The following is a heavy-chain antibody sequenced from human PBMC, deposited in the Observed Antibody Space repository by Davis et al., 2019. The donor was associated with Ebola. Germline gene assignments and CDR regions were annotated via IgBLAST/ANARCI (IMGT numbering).Heavy chain of an antibody. V-gene: IGHV1-46*01. CDR3: VRDLRGWGDFDY. D-gene: IGHD3-10*01. J-gene: IGHJ4*02. CDR2: INPSGGTK. CDR1: GYTLVSYY. Sequence: ASVTVSCKASGYTLVSYYAHWVRQAPGQGLEWMGIINPSGGTKTYAQKFQGRVTMTRDTSTNTLYMELSSLTSGDTAVYYCVRDLRGWGDFDYWGQGTLVTVSS.